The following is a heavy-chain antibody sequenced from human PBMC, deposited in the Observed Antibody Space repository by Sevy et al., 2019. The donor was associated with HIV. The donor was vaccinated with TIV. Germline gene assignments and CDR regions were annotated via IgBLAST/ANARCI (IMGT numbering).Heavy chain of an antibody. V-gene: IGHV3-53*01. D-gene: IGHD6-19*01. Sequence: GGSLRLSCAASGFVVGSNYMSWVRQAPGKGLEWVSVIYSDGNTYYADSVKGGFTISRDNSMNTLYLQMNSLRVEDTARYYCARGRGEQWLVTRGFDPWGQGTLVTVSS. J-gene: IGHJ5*02. CDR2: IYSDGNT. CDR3: ARGRGEQWLVTRGFDP. CDR1: GFVVGSNY.